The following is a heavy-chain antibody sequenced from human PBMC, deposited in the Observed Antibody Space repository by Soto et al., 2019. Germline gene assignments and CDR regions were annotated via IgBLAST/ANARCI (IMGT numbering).Heavy chain of an antibody. CDR1: GGSFSGYS. D-gene: IGHD3-3*01. V-gene: IGHV4-34*01. J-gene: IGHJ6*02. CDR2: INHSGTT. CDR3: ARARFDYWSQIYYGLDV. Sequence: KSSETLSLTCAVYGGSFSGYSWTWLRQPPGKGLEWIGEINHSGTTDYNPALKSRVTMSVDTSKNQFSLRVTSVTAADTAVYYCARARFDYWSQIYYGLDVWGQGTTVTVSS.